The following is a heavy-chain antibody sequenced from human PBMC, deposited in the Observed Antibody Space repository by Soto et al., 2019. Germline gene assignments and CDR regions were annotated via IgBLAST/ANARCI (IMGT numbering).Heavy chain of an antibody. J-gene: IGHJ4*02. CDR3: ASIAAAGRVRGYFDY. V-gene: IGHV3-48*01. D-gene: IGHD6-13*01. CDR1: GFTFSSYS. Sequence: EVQLVESGGGLVQPGGSLRLSCAASGFTFSSYSMNWDRQAPGKGLEWVSYISSSSSTIYYADSVKGRFTISRDNAKNSLYLQMNSLRAEDTAVYYCASIAAAGRVRGYFDYWGQGTLVTVSS. CDR2: ISSSSSTI.